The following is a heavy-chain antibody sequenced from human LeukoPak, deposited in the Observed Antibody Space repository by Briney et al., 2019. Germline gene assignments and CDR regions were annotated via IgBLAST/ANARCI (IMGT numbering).Heavy chain of an antibody. J-gene: IGHJ5*02. V-gene: IGHV3-7*01. D-gene: IGHD6-19*01. CDR1: GFTFNTYW. Sequence: GGSLRLSCSASGFTFNTYWMSWVRQAPGKGLQWVANVRPDGREQRYVDSVKGRFTISRDNAKNLAYLQMNSLRAEDTAVYYCARRRIAVAARAWFDPWGQGTLVTVSS. CDR2: VRPDGREQ. CDR3: ARRRIAVAARAWFDP.